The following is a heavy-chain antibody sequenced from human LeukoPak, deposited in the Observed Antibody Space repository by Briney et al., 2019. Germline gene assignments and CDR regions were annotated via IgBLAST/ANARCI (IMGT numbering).Heavy chain of an antibody. V-gene: IGHV4-30-2*01. D-gene: IGHD3-3*01. CDR1: GGSISSGGYY. J-gene: IGHJ4*02. CDR3: ARDAGITIFGVANPFDY. CDR2: IYHSGST. Sequence: SETLSLTCTVSGGSISSGGYYWSWIRQPPGKGLEWIGYIYHSGSTYYIPSLKSRVTISVDRSKNQFSLKLSSVTAADTAVYYCARDAGITIFGVANPFDYWGQGTLVTVSS.